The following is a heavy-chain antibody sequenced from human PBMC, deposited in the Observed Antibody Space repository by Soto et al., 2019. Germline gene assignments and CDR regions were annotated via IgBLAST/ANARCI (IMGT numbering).Heavy chain of an antibody. Sequence: GGSLRLSCAASGFTFSSYAMSWVRQAPGKGLEWVSAISGSGGSTYYADSVKGRFTISRDNSKNTLYLQMNSLRAEDTAVYYCAKDGLGGWFGELFSAFDIRGQGTMVTVSS. V-gene: IGHV3-23*01. CDR1: GFTFSSYA. CDR2: ISGSGGST. CDR3: AKDGLGGWFGELFSAFDI. J-gene: IGHJ3*02. D-gene: IGHD3-10*01.